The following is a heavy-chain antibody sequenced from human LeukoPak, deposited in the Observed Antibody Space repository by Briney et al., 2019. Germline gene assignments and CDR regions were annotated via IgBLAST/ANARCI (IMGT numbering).Heavy chain of an antibody. J-gene: IGHJ3*02. CDR2: INHSGST. CDR1: GGSFSGYY. D-gene: IGHD3-22*01. CDR3: ARKGHDSSGYYQFDI. V-gene: IGHV4-34*01. Sequence: SETLSLTCAVYGGSFSGYYWSWIRQPPGEGLEWIGEINHSGSTNYNPSLKSRVTISVDTSKNQFSLKLSSVTAADTAVYYCARKGHDSSGYYQFDIWGQGTMVTVSS.